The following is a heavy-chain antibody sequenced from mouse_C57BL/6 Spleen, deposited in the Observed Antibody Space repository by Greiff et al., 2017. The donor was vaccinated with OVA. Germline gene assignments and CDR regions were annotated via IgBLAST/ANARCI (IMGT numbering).Heavy chain of an antibody. CDR1: GFTFSDYG. D-gene: IGHD1-1*01. Sequence: EVQLQESGGGLVKPGGSLKLSCAASGFTFSDYGMHWVRQAPEKGLEWVAYISSGSSTIYYADTVKGRFTISSDNAKNTLCRQMTGLRSEDTAMYYCARDYYGSMDYWGQGTSVTVSS. CDR3: ARDYYGSMDY. CDR2: ISSGSSTI. J-gene: IGHJ4*01. V-gene: IGHV5-17*01.